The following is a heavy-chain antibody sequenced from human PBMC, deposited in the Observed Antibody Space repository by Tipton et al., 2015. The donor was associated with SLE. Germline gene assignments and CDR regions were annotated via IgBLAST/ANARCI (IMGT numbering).Heavy chain of an antibody. D-gene: IGHD1-7*01. V-gene: IGHV4/OR15-8*02. CDR2: IYHSENP. J-gene: IGHJ4*02. CDR1: GASISTEGYP. Sequence: TLSLTCVVSGASISTEGYPWSWVRQPPGKGLEWIGDIYHSENPNYNPSLKSRVTISIDKSKNQFSLKLTSVTAADTAVYHCTRVPRYNWNYIADWGQGTLVSVSS. CDR3: TRVPRYNWNYIAD.